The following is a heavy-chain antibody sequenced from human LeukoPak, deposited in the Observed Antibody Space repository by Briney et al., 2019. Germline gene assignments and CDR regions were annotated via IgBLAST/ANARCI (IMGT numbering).Heavy chain of an antibody. CDR3: AKDSLTTVVTPDYFDY. V-gene: IGHV1-8*01. D-gene: IGHD4-23*01. CDR2: MNPNSGNT. J-gene: IGHJ4*02. CDR1: GYTFTSYD. Sequence: ASVKVSCKASGYTFTSYDINWVRQATGQGLEWMGWMNPNSGNTGFAPRFQGRVSPTWDTSINTAYMELNSLRSGDTAVYYCAKDSLTTVVTPDYFDYWGQGTLVTVSS.